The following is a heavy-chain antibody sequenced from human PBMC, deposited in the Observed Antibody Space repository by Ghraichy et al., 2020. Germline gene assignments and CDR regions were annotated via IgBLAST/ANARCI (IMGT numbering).Heavy chain of an antibody. CDR1: GGSISSSSYY. CDR3: ARPPRPGDYDGRMI. D-gene: IGHD3-22*01. Sequence: SETLSLTCTVSGGSISSSSYYWGWIRQPPGKGLEWIGSIYYSGSTYYNPSLKSRVTISVDTSKNQFSLKLSSVTAADTAVYYCARPPRPGDYDGRMIWGQGTMVTVSS. J-gene: IGHJ3*02. V-gene: IGHV4-39*01. CDR2: IYYSGST.